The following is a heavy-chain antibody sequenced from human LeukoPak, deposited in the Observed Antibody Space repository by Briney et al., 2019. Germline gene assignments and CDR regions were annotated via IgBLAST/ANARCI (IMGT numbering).Heavy chain of an antibody. CDR3: VRGAPTPGMDY. Sequence: ASVRVSCKASGYPFIAHFLNWVRQAPGQGLEWMGNIDTTTGNPRYAQDFTGRFVFSLDTSVSTAYLQITSLKADDTAAYYCVRGAPTPGMDYWGQGTQVTVSS. CDR2: IDTTTGNP. CDR1: GYPFIAHF. V-gene: IGHV7-4-1*02. J-gene: IGHJ4*02. D-gene: IGHD3-10*01.